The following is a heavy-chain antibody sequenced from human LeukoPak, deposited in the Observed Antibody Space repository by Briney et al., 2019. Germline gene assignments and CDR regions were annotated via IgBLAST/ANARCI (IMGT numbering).Heavy chain of an antibody. Sequence: GASVKVSCKTSGHTFNSFVIHWVRQAPGQRLEWMGWINAANGNTKYSPKFQDRVTITSDTSASTAYMELNSLRFEDTAIYYCARGHIFLAGNEGLDYWGQGTLVTASS. CDR2: INAANGNT. D-gene: IGHD3-9*01. V-gene: IGHV1-3*01. J-gene: IGHJ4*02. CDR1: GHTFNSFV. CDR3: ARGHIFLAGNEGLDY.